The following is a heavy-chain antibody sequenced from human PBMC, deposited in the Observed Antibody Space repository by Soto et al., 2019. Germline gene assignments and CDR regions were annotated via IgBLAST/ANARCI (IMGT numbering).Heavy chain of an antibody. CDR3: AKGTPPYFTGGRIYWTDDF. CDR1: GFTFSNYP. J-gene: IGHJ4*02. V-gene: IGHV3-23*01. CDR2: IRGSGDST. D-gene: IGHD2-8*02. Sequence: EVHLLESGGGLVQPGGSLRLSCAASGFTFSNYPMSWARQAPGKGLEWLSAIRGSGDSTYYADSVKGRFTISRDNSKNTLYLQLNSLRAEDTAVYFCAKGTPPYFTGGRIYWTDDFWGQGTPVTVSS.